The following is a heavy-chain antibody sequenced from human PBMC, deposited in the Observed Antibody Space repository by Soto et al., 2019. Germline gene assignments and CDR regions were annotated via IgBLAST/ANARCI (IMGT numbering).Heavy chain of an antibody. CDR1: GYSFTSYW. CDR3: ARRLVVVAATVDWFDP. Sequence: GESLKISCKGSGYSFTSYWIGWVRQMPVKGLEWMGIIYPGDSDTRYSPSFQGQVTISADKSISTAYLQWSSLKASDTAMYYCARRLVVVAATVDWFDPWGQGTLVTVS. CDR2: IYPGDSDT. D-gene: IGHD2-15*01. J-gene: IGHJ5*02. V-gene: IGHV5-51*01.